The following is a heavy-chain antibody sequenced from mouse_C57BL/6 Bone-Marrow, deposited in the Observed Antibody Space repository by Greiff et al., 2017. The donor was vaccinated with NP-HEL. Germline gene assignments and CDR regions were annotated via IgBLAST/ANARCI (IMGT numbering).Heavy chain of an antibody. Sequence: EVKLVESGEGLVKPGGSLKLSCAASGFTFSSYAMSWVRQTPEKRLEWVAYISSGGDYIYYADTVKGRFTISRDNARNTLYLQMSSLKSEDTAIYYCTRDRSTYYYGRGYWYFDVWGTGTTVTVSS. CDR3: TRDRSTYYYGRGYWYFDV. J-gene: IGHJ1*03. CDR1: GFTFSSYA. D-gene: IGHD1-1*01. V-gene: IGHV5-9-1*02. CDR2: ISSGGDYI.